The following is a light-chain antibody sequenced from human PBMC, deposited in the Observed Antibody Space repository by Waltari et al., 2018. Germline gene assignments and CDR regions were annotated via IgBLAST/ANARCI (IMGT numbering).Light chain of an antibody. CDR1: SGSIASNY. J-gene: IGLJ2*01. CDR3: QTYDSTKIHVV. Sequence: NVLLTQPHSVSESPGKTVTISCTRSSGSIASNYVQWYQQRPGSAPTIVIYEDDQRPSGVPDRFSGSIDSSYSPAALTISGLKTEDEADYYCQTYDSTKIHVVFGGGTKLTVL. CDR2: EDD. V-gene: IGLV6-57*03.